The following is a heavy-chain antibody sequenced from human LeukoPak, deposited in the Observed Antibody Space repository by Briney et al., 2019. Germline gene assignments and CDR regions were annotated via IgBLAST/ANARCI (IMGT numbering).Heavy chain of an antibody. Sequence: PGGSLRLSCTSSGFTFGDCSMSWVRRAPGKGQEWVISISGSGSTTFYADSVKGRFTISRDNSKNMLYLQMTSLRAEDTAVYYCAKGTSTYSSGSFDYWGRGTLVTVSS. V-gene: IGHV3-23*01. CDR1: GFTFGDCS. CDR2: ISGSGSTT. J-gene: IGHJ4*02. D-gene: IGHD6-19*01. CDR3: AKGTSTYSSGSFDY.